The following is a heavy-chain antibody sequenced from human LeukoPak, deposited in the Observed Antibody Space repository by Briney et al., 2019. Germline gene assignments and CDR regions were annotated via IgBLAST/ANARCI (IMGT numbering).Heavy chain of an antibody. V-gene: IGHV3-48*03. CDR3: ARDLYSYPYGYYYYGMDV. Sequence: GGPLRLSCAASRFTFNSYEMKWLRQAPGKGLEWVSYISSSGSTIYYAHSVKGRFTISRDNAKNSLYLQMNSLRAEDTAVYYCARDLYSYPYGYYYYGMDVWGQGTTVTVSS. J-gene: IGHJ6*02. CDR1: RFTFNSYE. D-gene: IGHD5-18*01. CDR2: ISSSGSTI.